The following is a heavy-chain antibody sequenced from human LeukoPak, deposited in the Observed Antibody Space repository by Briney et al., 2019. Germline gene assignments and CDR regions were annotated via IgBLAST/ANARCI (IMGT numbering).Heavy chain of an antibody. CDR2: INHSGST. D-gene: IGHD3-22*01. CDR1: GGSFSGYY. V-gene: IGHV4-34*01. Sequence: PSETLSLTCAVYGGSFSGYYWSWIRQPPGKGLEWIGEINHSGSTNYNPSLKSRVTISVDTSKNQFSLKLSSVTAADTAVYYCARVDDSSGYLVDYWGQGTLVTVSS. J-gene: IGHJ4*02. CDR3: ARVDDSSGYLVDY.